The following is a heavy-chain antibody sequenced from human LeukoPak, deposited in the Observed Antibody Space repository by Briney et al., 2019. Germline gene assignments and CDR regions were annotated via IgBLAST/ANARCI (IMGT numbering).Heavy chain of an antibody. D-gene: IGHD2-2*01. CDR3: ATGYRCSSSNCYGYYYYYMVV. CDR1: GYTFTELS. J-gene: IGHJ6*03. CDR2: FDPEEGET. V-gene: IGHV1-24*01. Sequence: ASVKVSCKTSGYTFTELSMQWVRQAPGKGLEWMGGFDPEEGETIYAQKFQGRATMTADTSTDTAYMELSSLRSEDTAVYYCATGYRCSSSNCYGYYYYYMVVWGKGTTVTVSS.